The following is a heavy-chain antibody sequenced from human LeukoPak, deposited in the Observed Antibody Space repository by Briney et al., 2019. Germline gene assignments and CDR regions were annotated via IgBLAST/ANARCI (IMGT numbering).Heavy chain of an antibody. Sequence: SETLSLTCTVSGGSVSISSYYWSWIRQPPGKGLEWIANIYYSGSTYYNPSLKSRVTISVDTSRNQFSLKLSSVTAADTAVYYCARLTGYRIESAFDIWGQGTMVTVSS. V-gene: IGHV4-39*07. D-gene: IGHD3-9*01. CDR1: GGSVSISSYY. CDR3: ARLTGYRIESAFDI. J-gene: IGHJ3*02. CDR2: IYYSGST.